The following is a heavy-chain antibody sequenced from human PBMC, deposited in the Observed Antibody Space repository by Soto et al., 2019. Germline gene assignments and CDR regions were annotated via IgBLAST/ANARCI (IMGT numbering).Heavy chain of an antibody. Sequence: QVQLVESGGGVVQPGRSLRLSCAASGFTFSSYGMHWVRQAPGKGLEWVAVISYDGSNKYYADSVKGRFTISRDNSKNTLYLQMNSLRAEDTAVYYCAKDLSSSHPLDYWGQGTLVTVSS. CDR1: GFTFSSYG. J-gene: IGHJ4*02. V-gene: IGHV3-30*18. CDR2: ISYDGSNK. CDR3: AKDLSSSHPLDY. D-gene: IGHD6-6*01.